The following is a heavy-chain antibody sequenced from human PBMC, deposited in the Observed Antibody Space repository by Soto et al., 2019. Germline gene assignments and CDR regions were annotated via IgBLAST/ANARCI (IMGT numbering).Heavy chain of an antibody. CDR1: GYSFTSYW. CDR2: IYPGDSDT. CDR3: ARRKMEWLSGGYYYGMDV. Sequence: PGESLKISCKGSGYSFTSYWIGWVRQMPGKGLEWMGIIYPGDSDTRYSPSFQGQVTISADKSISTAYLQWSSLKASDTAMYYCARRKMEWLSGGYYYGMDVWGQGTTVTVSS. D-gene: IGHD3-3*01. J-gene: IGHJ6*02. V-gene: IGHV5-51*01.